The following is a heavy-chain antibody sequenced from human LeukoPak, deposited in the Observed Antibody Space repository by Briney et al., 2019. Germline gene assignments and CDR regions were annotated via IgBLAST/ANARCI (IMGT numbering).Heavy chain of an antibody. CDR3: ARGRGSSSGNAFDI. D-gene: IGHD3-22*01. CDR2: IGTAGDT. CDR1: GFTFSSYD. V-gene: IGHV3-13*01. J-gene: IGHJ3*02. Sequence: GGSLRLSCAASGFTFSSYDMHWVRQATGKGLEWVSAIGTAGDTNYPGSVKGRFTISRENAKNSLYLQMNSLRAGDTAVYYCARGRGSSSGNAFDIWGQGTMVTVSS.